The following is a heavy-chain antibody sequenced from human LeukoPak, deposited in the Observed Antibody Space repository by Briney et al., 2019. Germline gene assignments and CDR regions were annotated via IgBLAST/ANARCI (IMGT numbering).Heavy chain of an antibody. J-gene: IGHJ4*02. CDR2: ISSSSSTI. V-gene: IGHV3-48*04. CDR1: GFTFSSYS. CDR3: ARGMHYYDSSGYYPPGDY. Sequence: PGGSLRLSCAASGFTFSSYSMNWVRQAPGKGLEWVSYISSSSSTIYYADSVKGRFTISRDNAKNSLYLQMNSLRAEDTAVYYCARGMHYYDSSGYYPPGDYWGQGTLVTVSS. D-gene: IGHD3-22*01.